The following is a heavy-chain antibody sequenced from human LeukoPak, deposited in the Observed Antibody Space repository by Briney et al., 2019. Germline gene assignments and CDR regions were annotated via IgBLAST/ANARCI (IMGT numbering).Heavy chain of an antibody. J-gene: IGHJ6*03. CDR1: GFTFDDYG. V-gene: IGHV3-20*04. D-gene: IGHD3-10*01. CDR3: ARERVWFGEFKDMDV. Sequence: GGSLRLSCTASGFTFDDYGMSWVRQAPGKGLEWVSGINWNGGSTGYADSVKGRFTISRDNAKNSLYLQMNSLRAEDTALYYCARERVWFGEFKDMDVWGKGTTVTVSS. CDR2: INWNGGST.